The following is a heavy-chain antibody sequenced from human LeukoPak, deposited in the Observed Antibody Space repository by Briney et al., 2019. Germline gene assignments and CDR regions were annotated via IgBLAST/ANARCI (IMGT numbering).Heavy chain of an antibody. CDR3: ARILDSAWGELGY. J-gene: IGHJ4*02. CDR1: GFSFSSYG. D-gene: IGHD6-19*01. Sequence: GGSLRLSCAGSGFSFSSYGMHWVRQAPGKGLEWMAFIRSDGSNKYYADSVKGRFTISRDNSKNTLYLQMNSLRAEDTAVYYCARILDSAWGELGYWGQGTLVTVSP. V-gene: IGHV3-30*02. CDR2: IRSDGSNK.